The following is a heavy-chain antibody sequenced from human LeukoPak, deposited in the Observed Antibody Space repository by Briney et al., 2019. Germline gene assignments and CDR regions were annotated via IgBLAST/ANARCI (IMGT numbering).Heavy chain of an antibody. Sequence: SETLSLTCTVSGGSVSSGSYYWSWIRQPPGKGLEWIGYIYYSGSTNYNPSLKSRVTISVDTSKNQFSLKLRSVTAADTAVYYCARDQLRGTHFDNWGQGTLVTVSS. CDR3: ARDQLRGTHFDN. V-gene: IGHV4-61*01. CDR1: GGSVSSGSYY. J-gene: IGHJ4*02. D-gene: IGHD1-14*01. CDR2: IYYSGST.